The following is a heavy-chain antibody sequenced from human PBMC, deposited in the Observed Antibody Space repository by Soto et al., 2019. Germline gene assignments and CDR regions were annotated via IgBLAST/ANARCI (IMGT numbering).Heavy chain of an antibody. CDR3: ARSDYGEFDS. D-gene: IGHD4-17*01. J-gene: IGHJ4*02. V-gene: IGHV4-59*01. CDR1: GGSMRNYF. CDR2: IHFGGTT. Sequence: SETLSLTCTVSGGSMRNYFWNWIRQAPGKGLEWIAYIHFGGTTNYNPSLKSRVAISMDMSKNRFSLKLNSVTAADTALYYCARSDYGEFDSWGQGAMVTVYS.